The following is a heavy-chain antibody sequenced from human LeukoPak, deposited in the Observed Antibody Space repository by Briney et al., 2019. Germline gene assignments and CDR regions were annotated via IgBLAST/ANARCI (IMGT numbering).Heavy chain of an antibody. V-gene: IGHV3-21*04. J-gene: IGHJ3*02. Sequence: PGGSLRLSCAASGFTFSSYSMNWVRQAPGKGLEWVSSISSSSSYIYYADSVKGRFTISRDNAKSSLYLQMNSLRAEDTAVYYCAKDRFWSGHDALDIWGQGTMVTVSS. CDR1: GFTFSSYS. CDR3: AKDRFWSGHDALDI. D-gene: IGHD3-3*01. CDR2: ISSSSSYI.